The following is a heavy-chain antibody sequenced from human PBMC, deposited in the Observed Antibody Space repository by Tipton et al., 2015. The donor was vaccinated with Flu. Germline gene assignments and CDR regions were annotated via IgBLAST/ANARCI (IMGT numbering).Heavy chain of an antibody. V-gene: IGHV3-53*01. Sequence: LSLTCTVSGGSISSSSYYWAWVRQAPGKGLEWVSVIYSGGSTYYADSVKGRFTISRDNSKNTLYLQMNTLSAEDTAVYYSARVFAWGYFDYWGQGTLVTVSS. J-gene: IGHJ4*02. CDR1: GGSISSSSYY. CDR3: ARVFAWGYFDY. D-gene: IGHD7-27*01. CDR2: IYSGGST.